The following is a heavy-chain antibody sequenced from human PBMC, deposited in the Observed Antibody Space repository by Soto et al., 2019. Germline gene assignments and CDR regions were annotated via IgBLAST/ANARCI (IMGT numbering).Heavy chain of an antibody. V-gene: IGHV3-33*01. CDR2: IWYDGSNK. Sequence: PGGSLRLSCAASGFTFSSYGMHWVRQAPGKGLEWVAVIWYDGSNKYYADSVKGRFTISRDNSKNTLYLQMNSLRAEDTAVYYCARDSAAGHGDMEYFQHWGQGTLVTVSS. J-gene: IGHJ1*01. D-gene: IGHD4-17*01. CDR3: ARDSAAGHGDMEYFQH. CDR1: GFTFSSYG.